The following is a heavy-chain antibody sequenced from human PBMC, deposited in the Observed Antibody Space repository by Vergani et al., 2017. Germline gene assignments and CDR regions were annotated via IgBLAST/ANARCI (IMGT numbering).Heavy chain of an antibody. D-gene: IGHD2-21*02. J-gene: IGHJ4*02. Sequence: EVQLVQSGAEVKKPGESLKHSCNFSGYSFTSYWIGWVRQMPGNWQEWRGIIYPGDSDTRYSPSFQGQVTISADKSISTAYLQWSSLKASDTAMYYCARLRDLWFDYWGQGSLVTVSS. CDR2: IYPGDSDT. CDR3: ARLRDLWFDY. V-gene: IGHV5-51*01. CDR1: GYSFTSYW.